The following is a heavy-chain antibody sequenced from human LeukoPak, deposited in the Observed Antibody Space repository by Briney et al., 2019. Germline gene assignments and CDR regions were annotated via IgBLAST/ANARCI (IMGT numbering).Heavy chain of an antibody. V-gene: IGHV3-23*01. D-gene: IGHD6-19*01. CDR1: GFTFSSYA. J-gene: IGHJ3*02. CDR2: ISGSGGST. Sequence: PGGSLRLSCAASGFTFSSYAMNWVRQAPGKGLEWVSAISGSGGSTYYADSVKGRFTISRDNSKNTLYLQMNSLRTEDTAVYYCAKESGAQWLVSEVGAFDIWGQGTMVTVSS. CDR3: AKESGAQWLVSEVGAFDI.